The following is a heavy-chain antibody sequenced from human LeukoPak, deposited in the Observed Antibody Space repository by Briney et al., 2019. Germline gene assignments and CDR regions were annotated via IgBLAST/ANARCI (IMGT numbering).Heavy chain of an antibody. CDR3: ARDLYYYDSSGYYHNWFDP. Sequence: PSETLSLTCAVYGGSFSGYYWSWIRQPPGKGLEWIGRIYTSGSTNYNPSLKSRVTMSVDTSKNQFSLRLSSVTAADTAVYYCARDLYYYDSSGYYHNWFDPWGQGTLVTVSS. V-gene: IGHV4-59*10. D-gene: IGHD3-22*01. CDR1: GGSFSGYY. J-gene: IGHJ5*02. CDR2: IYTSGST.